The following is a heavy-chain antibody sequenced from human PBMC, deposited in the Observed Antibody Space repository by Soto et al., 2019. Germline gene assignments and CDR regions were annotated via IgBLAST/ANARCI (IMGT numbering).Heavy chain of an antibody. J-gene: IGHJ5*02. CDR2: ISYDGSNK. D-gene: IGHD3-10*01. CDR1: GFTFSSYG. V-gene: IGHV3-30*03. CDR3: ATHDVGFGEPEGFDP. Sequence: QVQLVESGGGVVQPGRSLRLSCAASGFTFSSYGMHWVRQAPGKGREWVAVISYDGSNKYYADSVKGRFTISRDNSKNTLYLQMNRLRAEDTAVYYCATHDVGFGEPEGFDPWGQGTLVTVSS.